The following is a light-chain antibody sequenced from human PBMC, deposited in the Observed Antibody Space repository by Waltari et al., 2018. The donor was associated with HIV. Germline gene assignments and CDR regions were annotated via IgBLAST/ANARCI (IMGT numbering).Light chain of an antibody. Sequence: DIVMTQSPDSLAVSLGERATINCKSSQTVLYSSNNKNYLAWYQQKPGQPPKLLFYWASTRESGVPDRFSGSGSGTDFTLTISSLRTEDVAVYYCQQYYSSPLTFGGGTKVEI. CDR2: WAS. CDR3: QQYYSSPLT. V-gene: IGKV4-1*01. J-gene: IGKJ4*01. CDR1: QTVLYSSNNKNY.